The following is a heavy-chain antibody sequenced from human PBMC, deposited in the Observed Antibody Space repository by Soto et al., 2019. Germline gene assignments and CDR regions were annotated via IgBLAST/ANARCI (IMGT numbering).Heavy chain of an antibody. CDR3: ARGTRGITIFGVVINYYMDV. Sequence: EASVKVSCKASGYTFTSYGISWVRQAPGQGLEWMGWINPNSGGTNYAQKFQGRVTMTRDTSISTAYMELGSLTSEDTAVYYCARGTRGITIFGVVINYYMDVWGKGTTVTVSS. CDR1: GYTFTSYG. V-gene: IGHV1-2*02. D-gene: IGHD3-3*01. J-gene: IGHJ6*03. CDR2: INPNSGGT.